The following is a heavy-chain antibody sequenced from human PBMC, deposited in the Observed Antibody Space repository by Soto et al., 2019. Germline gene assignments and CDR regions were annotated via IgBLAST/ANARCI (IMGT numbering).Heavy chain of an antibody. CDR1: GFTFSSYA. CDR2: ISGSGGST. V-gene: IGHV3-23*01. CDR3: AKDRRGDFQH. Sequence: EVQLLESGGGLVQPGGSLTLSSAASGFTFSSYAMSWVLQAPGKGLEWVSAISGSGGSTYYADSVKGRFTISRDDSKNTLHLEMNILRAEDTAVYDCAKDRRGDFQHWGQGTLVTGSS. D-gene: IGHD3-10*01. J-gene: IGHJ1*01.